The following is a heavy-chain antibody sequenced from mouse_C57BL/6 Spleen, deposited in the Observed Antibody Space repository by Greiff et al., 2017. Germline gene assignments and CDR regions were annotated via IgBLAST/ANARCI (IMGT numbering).Heavy chain of an antibody. Sequence: QVQLKQSGAELVKPGASVKMSCQASGYTFTTYPIEWMKQNHGKSLEWIGNFHPYNDDTKYNEKFKGKATLTVEKSSSTVYLELSRLTSDDSAVYFCERQGCGRAMGDWGQGASVTVAS. D-gene: IGHD3-3*01. V-gene: IGHV1-47*01. CDR3: ERQGCGRAMGD. CDR2: FHPYNDDT. J-gene: IGHJ4*01. CDR1: GYTFTTYP.